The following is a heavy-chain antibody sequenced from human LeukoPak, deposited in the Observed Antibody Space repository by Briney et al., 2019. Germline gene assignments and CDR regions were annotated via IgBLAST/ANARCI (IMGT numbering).Heavy chain of an antibody. Sequence: ASVKVSYKASGYTFTGFYMHWVRQAPGQGLEWMGRINPNSGGTNYAQKFQGRVTMTRDTSISTAYMELSRLRSDDTAVYYCARLDYGGTEYFQHWGQGTLVTVSS. CDR2: INPNSGGT. D-gene: IGHD4-23*01. CDR3: ARLDYGGTEYFQH. J-gene: IGHJ1*01. CDR1: GYTFTGFY. V-gene: IGHV1-2*06.